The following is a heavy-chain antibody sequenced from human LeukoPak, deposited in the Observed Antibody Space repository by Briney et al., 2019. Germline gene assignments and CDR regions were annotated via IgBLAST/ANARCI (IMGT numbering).Heavy chain of an antibody. D-gene: IGHD3-10*01. Sequence: SETLSLTCTVSGGSISSGGYYWSWIRQHLGKGLEWIGYIYYSGSTYYNPSLKSRVTISVDTSKNQFSLKLSSVTAADTAVYYCARGYGSGSYYSYWGQGTLVTVSS. CDR3: ARGYGSGSYYSY. CDR2: IYYSGST. CDR1: GGSISSGGYY. V-gene: IGHV4-31*03. J-gene: IGHJ4*02.